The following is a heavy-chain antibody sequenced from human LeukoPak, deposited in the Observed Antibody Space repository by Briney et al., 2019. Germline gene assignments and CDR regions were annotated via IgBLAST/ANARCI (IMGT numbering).Heavy chain of an antibody. J-gene: IGHJ3*02. CDR3: ARVSDYVWGSYRSDI. CDR2: IYTSGST. D-gene: IGHD3-16*02. CDR1: GGSFSGYY. Sequence: SETLSLTCAVYGGSFSGYYGSWIRQPAGKGLEWIGRIYTSGSTNYNPSLKSRVTISVDTSKNQFSLKLSSVTAADTAVYYCARVSDYVWGSYRSDIWGQGTMVTVSS. V-gene: IGHV4-59*10.